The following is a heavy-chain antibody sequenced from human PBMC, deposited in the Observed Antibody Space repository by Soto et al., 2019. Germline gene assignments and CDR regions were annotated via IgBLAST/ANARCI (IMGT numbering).Heavy chain of an antibody. CDR1: GFTFSSYG. CDR3: AKDRYDYVWGSLGY. D-gene: IGHD3-16*01. CDR2: ISYDGSNK. J-gene: IGHJ4*02. Sequence: GGSLRLSCAASGFTFSSYGMHWVRQAPGKGLEWVAVISYDGSNKYYADSVKGRFTTSRDNSKNTLYLQMNSLRAEDTAVYYCAKDRYDYVWGSLGYWGQGTLVTVSS. V-gene: IGHV3-30*18.